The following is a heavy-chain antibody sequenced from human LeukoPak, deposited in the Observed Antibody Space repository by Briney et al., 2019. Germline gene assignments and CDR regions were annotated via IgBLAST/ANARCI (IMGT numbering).Heavy chain of an antibody. D-gene: IGHD5-18*01. J-gene: IGHJ4*02. CDR1: GGSISSSNW. Sequence: SGTLSLTCAVSGGSISSSNWWSWVRQPPGKGLEWIGEIYHSGSTNYNPSLKSRVTISVDKSKNQSSLKLSSVTAADTAVYYCATGRGYSYGDLDYWGQGTLVTVSS. CDR2: IYHSGST. CDR3: ATGRGYSYGDLDY. V-gene: IGHV4-4*02.